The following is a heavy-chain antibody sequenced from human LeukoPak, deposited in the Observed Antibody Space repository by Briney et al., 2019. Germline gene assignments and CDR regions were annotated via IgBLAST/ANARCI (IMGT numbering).Heavy chain of an antibody. CDR2: IIPIFGTA. CDR3: TRPIRLRLDWVVSAFDI. V-gene: IGHV1-69*13. J-gene: IGHJ3*02. D-gene: IGHD6-19*01. Sequence: SVKVSCKASGGTFSSYAISWVRQAPGQGLEWMGGIIPIFGTANYAQKFQGRVTITADESTSTAYMELSSLRSEDTAVYYCTRPIRLRLDWVVSAFDIWGQGTMVTVSS. CDR1: GGTFSSYA.